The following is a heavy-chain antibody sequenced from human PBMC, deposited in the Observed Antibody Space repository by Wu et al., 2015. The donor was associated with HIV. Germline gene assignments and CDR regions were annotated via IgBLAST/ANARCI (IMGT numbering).Heavy chain of an antibody. CDR2: ISQSGRT. J-gene: IGHJ4*03. D-gene: IGHD6-13*01. Sequence: QVQLQQRGAGLLKPSQTLPLTCSLYGGSFTGYYWSWIRQSPGKGLEWIGEISQSGRTNYNSALKRHFTISVDTPKNEFSLRLTSVTAADTALYYCAGGRGVAAAATSVWYIWGEGTLVTVSS. CDR1: GGSFTGYY. CDR3: AGGRGVAAAATSVWYI. V-gene: IGHV4-34*02.